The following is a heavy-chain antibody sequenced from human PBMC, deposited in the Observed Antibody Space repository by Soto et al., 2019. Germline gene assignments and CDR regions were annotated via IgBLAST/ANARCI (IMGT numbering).Heavy chain of an antibody. V-gene: IGHV4-61*01. D-gene: IGHD6-19*01. CDR2: IYYSGST. CDR1: GGPLSSGSYY. J-gene: IGHJ5*02. CDR3: ARSWGIVVDFRFDP. Sequence: SETLSLTCTVSGGPLSSGSYYWSWIRQPPGKGLEWIGYIYYSGSTNYNPSLKSRVTISVDTSKNQFSLKLSSVTAADTAVYYCARSWGIVVDFRFDPWGQGTLVTVSS.